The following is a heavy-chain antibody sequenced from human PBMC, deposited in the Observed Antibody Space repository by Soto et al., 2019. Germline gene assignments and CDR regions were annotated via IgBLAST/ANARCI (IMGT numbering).Heavy chain of an antibody. J-gene: IGHJ4*02. CDR1: GYTFTSYG. D-gene: IGHD6-19*01. CDR2: ISAYNGNT. Sequence: ASVKVSCKASGYTFTSYGISWVRQAHGQGLEWMGWISAYNGNTNYAQKLQGRVTMTTDTSTSTAYMELRSLRSDDTAVYYCARGQIAVAGTGGPLDYWGQGTLVTVSS. V-gene: IGHV1-18*01. CDR3: ARGQIAVAGTGGPLDY.